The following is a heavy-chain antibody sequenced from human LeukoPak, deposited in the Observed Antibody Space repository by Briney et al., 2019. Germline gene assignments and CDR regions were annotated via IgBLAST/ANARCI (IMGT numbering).Heavy chain of an antibody. Sequence: GGSLRLSCAASGFTFSDYYMSWIRQAPGKGLEWVSYISSSGSTIYYADSVKGRFTISRDNAKNSLYLQMNSLRAEDTAVYYCARDDCSSTSCFPYYYYGMDVWGQGTTVTVSS. CDR3: ARDDCSSTSCFPYYYYGMDV. CDR1: GFTFSDYY. V-gene: IGHV3-11*01. CDR2: ISSSGSTI. J-gene: IGHJ6*02. D-gene: IGHD2-2*01.